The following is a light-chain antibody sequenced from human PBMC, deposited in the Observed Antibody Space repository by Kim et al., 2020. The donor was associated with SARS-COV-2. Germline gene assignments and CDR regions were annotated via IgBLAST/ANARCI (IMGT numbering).Light chain of an antibody. CDR3: QAWDSSTAPNWV. Sequence: PGQTASINSSGDKLGDKYACWYQQKPGQSPVLVIYQDSKRPSGIPERFSGSNSGNTATLTSSGTQAMDEADYYCQAWDSSTAPNWVFGGGTQLTVL. V-gene: IGLV3-1*01. CDR2: QDS. CDR1: KLGDKY. J-gene: IGLJ3*02.